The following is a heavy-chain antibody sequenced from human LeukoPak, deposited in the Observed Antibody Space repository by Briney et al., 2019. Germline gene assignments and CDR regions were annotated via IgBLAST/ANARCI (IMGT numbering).Heavy chain of an antibody. V-gene: IGHV3-23*01. CDR2: ISGSGGST. CDR1: GFTFSSYA. J-gene: IGHJ5*02. D-gene: IGHD2-2*01. Sequence: GGSLRLSCAASGFTFSSYAMSWVRQAPGKGLEWVSAISGSGGSTYYADSVKGRFTISRDNSKNTLYLQMNSLRAEDTAVYYCARDSHCSSTSCPRSNWFDPWGQGTLVTVSS. CDR3: ARDSHCSSTSCPRSNWFDP.